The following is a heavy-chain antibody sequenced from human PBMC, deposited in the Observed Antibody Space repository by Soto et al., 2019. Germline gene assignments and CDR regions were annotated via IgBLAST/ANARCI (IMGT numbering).Heavy chain of an antibody. Sequence: QVQLVESGGGVVQPGKSLRLSCAASGFTFSDYAMHWVRQAPGKGLEWVAVIWYDGSKEDYVDSVKGRFSISRDNSKNTLYLEMNSLSVEDTAVYYCAKARRGWYHATWGHGTLVTVSS. J-gene: IGHJ4*01. D-gene: IGHD6-19*01. CDR2: IWYDGSKE. CDR3: AKARRGWYHAT. V-gene: IGHV3-33*03. CDR1: GFTFSDYA.